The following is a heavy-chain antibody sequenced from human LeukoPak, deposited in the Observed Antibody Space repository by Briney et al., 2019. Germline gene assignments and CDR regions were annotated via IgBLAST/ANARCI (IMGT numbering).Heavy chain of an antibody. CDR2: IYYSGST. CDR1: GGSISSGDYY. J-gene: IGHJ4*02. Sequence: SETLSLTCTVSGGSISSGDYYWSWIRQPPGKGLEWIGYIYYSGSTYYNPSLKSRVTISVDTSKNQFSLKLRSVTAADTAVYYCAREKGRDGYREWGQGTLVTVSS. V-gene: IGHV4-30-4*08. D-gene: IGHD5-24*01. CDR3: AREKGRDGYRE.